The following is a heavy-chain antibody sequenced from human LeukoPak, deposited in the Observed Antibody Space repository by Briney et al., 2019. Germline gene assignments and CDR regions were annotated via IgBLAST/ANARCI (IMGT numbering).Heavy chain of an antibody. CDR2: IYSDNT. Sequence: SLRLSCTVSGFTVSSNSMSWVRQAPGKGLEWVSFIYSDNTDYSNSVKGRFTISKDNAKNTLYLQMNSLRAEDTAVYYCARRAGAYSHPYDYWGQGTLVTVSS. CDR1: GFTVSSNS. J-gene: IGHJ4*02. D-gene: IGHD4/OR15-4a*01. V-gene: IGHV3-53*01. CDR3: ARRAGAYSHPYDY.